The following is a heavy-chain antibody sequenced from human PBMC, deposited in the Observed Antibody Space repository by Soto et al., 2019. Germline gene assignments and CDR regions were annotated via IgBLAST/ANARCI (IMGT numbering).Heavy chain of an antibody. J-gene: IGHJ4*02. D-gene: IGHD3-16*02. CDR1: GGSISSYY. CDR3: ARRVITFGGVIASYDY. V-gene: IGHV4-59*08. Sequence: SETLSLTCTVSGGSISSYYWSWIRQPPGKGLEWIGYIYYSGSTNYNPSLKSRVTISVDTSKNQFSLKLSSVTAADTAVYYCARRVITFGGVIASYDYWGQGTLVTVSS. CDR2: IYYSGST.